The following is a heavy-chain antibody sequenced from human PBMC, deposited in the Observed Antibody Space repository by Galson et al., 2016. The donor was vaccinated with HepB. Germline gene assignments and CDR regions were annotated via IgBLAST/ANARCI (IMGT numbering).Heavy chain of an antibody. D-gene: IGHD2-15*01. Sequence: SLRLSCAASGFTFSSYTMHWVRQAPGKGLDWVAVMSYDGNNEYYADSVKGRFTISRDNSKNTLYLHMNSLRAEDTAVYFCARGGYWSGSYLDFFDYWGQGTLVTVSS. J-gene: IGHJ4*02. V-gene: IGHV3-30-3*01. CDR2: MSYDGNNE. CDR3: ARGGYWSGSYLDFFDY. CDR1: GFTFSSYT.